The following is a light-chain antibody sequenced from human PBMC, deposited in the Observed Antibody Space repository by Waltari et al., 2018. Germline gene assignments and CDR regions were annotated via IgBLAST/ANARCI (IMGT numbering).Light chain of an antibody. J-gene: IGKJ1*01. CDR3: QQYNNWPLGT. Sequence: EIVMTQSPATLSVSPGEGATLSCRASQSVSSSLAWYQQKPGQAPRLLIYGTSTRATGIPARFSGSGSGTEFSLTISSLQSEDFAVYYCQQYNNWPLGTFGQGTKVEIK. V-gene: IGKV3-15*01. CDR2: GTS. CDR1: QSVSSS.